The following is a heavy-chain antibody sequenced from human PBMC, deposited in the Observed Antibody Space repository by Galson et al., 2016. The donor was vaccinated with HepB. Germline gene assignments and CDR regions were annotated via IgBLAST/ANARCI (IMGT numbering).Heavy chain of an antibody. Sequence: SLRLSCAASGFTISRNFMSWVRQAPGKGLEWVSVIYSGGSAYYADAVKGRFTLSRHTPENTLSLQMNSLRAEDTAVYYCAITYGASSNYGMDVWGQGTTVTVSS. CDR2: IYSGGSA. V-gene: IGHV3-53*04. CDR3: AITYGASSNYGMDV. D-gene: IGHD6-6*01. J-gene: IGHJ6*02. CDR1: GFTISRNF.